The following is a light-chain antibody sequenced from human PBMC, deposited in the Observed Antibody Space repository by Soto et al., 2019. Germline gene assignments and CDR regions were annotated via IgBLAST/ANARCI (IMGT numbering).Light chain of an antibody. CDR3: QQRSQWPPMT. CDR2: AAS. V-gene: IGKV3-11*01. J-gene: IGKJ5*01. Sequence: IVLTQSPGTLSLSPGERATLSCRASQSVGSNLAWYQQKPGQAPRLLIYAASTRATGIPARFSGSGSGTDFSLTISSLEPEDVAVYYCQQRSQWPPMTFGQGTRLEIK. CDR1: QSVGSN.